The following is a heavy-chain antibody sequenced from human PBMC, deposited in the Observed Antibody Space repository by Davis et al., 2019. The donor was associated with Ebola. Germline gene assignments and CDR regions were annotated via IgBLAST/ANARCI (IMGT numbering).Heavy chain of an antibody. CDR2: IIPIFGTA. J-gene: IGHJ4*02. V-gene: IGHV1-69*13. D-gene: IGHD6-13*01. CDR1: GGTFSSYA. CDR3: ARGSEAAAGTGTFDY. Sequence: SVKVSCKASGGTFSSYAISWVRQAPGQGLEWMGGIIPIFGTANYAQKFQGRVTITADESTSTAYMELSSLRSEDTAVYCCARGSEAAAGTGTFDYWGQGTLVTVSS.